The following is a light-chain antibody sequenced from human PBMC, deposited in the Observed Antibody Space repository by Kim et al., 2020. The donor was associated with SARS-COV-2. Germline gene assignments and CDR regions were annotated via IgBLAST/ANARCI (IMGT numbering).Light chain of an antibody. V-gene: IGKV3-20*01. CDR1: QSVSSSY. Sequence: EIVLTQSPGTLSLSPGERATLSCRASQSVSSSYLAWYQQKPGQAPRLLIYGASRRATGIPDRFSGSGSGTDFTLTISRLEPEDFAVYYCQQYGSSPPETFGQGTKVDIK. CDR3: QQYGSSPPET. CDR2: GAS. J-gene: IGKJ1*01.